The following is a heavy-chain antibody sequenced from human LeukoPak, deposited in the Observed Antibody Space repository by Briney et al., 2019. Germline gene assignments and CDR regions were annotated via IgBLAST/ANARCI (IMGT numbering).Heavy chain of an antibody. D-gene: IGHD1-14*01. CDR1: GFTFSSNA. Sequence: GGSLRLSCAASGFTFSSNAMSWVRQAPGKGLEWVAVISYDGSNKYYADSVKGRFTISRDNSKNTLYLQMNSLRAEDTAVYYCAKDLRTTSPPYYYYGMDVWGQGTTVTVSS. CDR2: ISYDGSNK. J-gene: IGHJ6*02. CDR3: AKDLRTTSPPYYYYGMDV. V-gene: IGHV3-30*18.